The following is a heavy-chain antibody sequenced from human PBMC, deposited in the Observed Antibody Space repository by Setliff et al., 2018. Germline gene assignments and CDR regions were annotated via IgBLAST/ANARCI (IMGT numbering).Heavy chain of an antibody. Sequence: GASVTVSCKASGGTFSSYGISWVRQAPGQGLEWMGGTIPIFGYTDYAQKFQGRVTMTSDTSTNTVYLEVSSLTSADTAVYYCAREGVDTRSSTDYRYYMDVWGKGTTVTVSS. CDR1: GGTFSSYG. V-gene: IGHV1-69*05. CDR3: AREGVDTRSSTDYRYYMDV. CDR2: TIPIFGYT. J-gene: IGHJ6*03. D-gene: IGHD5-18*01.